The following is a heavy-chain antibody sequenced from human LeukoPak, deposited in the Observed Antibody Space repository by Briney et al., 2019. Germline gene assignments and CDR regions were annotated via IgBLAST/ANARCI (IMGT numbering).Heavy chain of an antibody. Sequence: PSETLSLTCAVYSGSFSGYYWSWIRRPPGKGLEWIGEINHSGSTSHNPSLKSRVTISVDTSKNQFSLKLTSVTAADTALYYCARGDGRDGYKGKLDYWGQGTLVTVSS. CDR2: INHSGST. CDR3: ARGDGRDGYKGKLDY. V-gene: IGHV4-34*01. D-gene: IGHD5-24*01. CDR1: SGSFSGYY. J-gene: IGHJ4*02.